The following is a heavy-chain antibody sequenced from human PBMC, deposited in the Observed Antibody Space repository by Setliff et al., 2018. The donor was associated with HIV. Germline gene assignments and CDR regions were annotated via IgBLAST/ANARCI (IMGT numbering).Heavy chain of an antibody. Sequence: PSETLSLTCTVSGGSISSHYWSWIRQPPGKGLEWIGSIHYSGSTNYNPSLKSRVTISVDTSKNQFSLKLSSVTAADTALYFCAREAYLFASGTYYFDSWGQGTLVTVSS. CDR3: AREAYLFASGTYYFDS. J-gene: IGHJ4*02. CDR2: IHYSGST. CDR1: GGSISSHY. V-gene: IGHV4-59*11. D-gene: IGHD3-10*01.